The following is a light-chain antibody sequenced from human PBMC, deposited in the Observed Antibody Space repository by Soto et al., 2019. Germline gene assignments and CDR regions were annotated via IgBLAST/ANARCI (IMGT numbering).Light chain of an antibody. V-gene: IGLV2-14*01. CDR2: GVS. CDR3: SSYTSTNTLV. Sequence: QSALTQPASGSGSPGQSITISCTGTSSDVGDYNYVSWYQQHPRKAPKLIIYGVSNRPSGISNRFSGSKSGNTASLTISGLQAEDEADYYCSSYTSTNTLVFGGGTQLTVL. CDR1: SSDVGDYNY. J-gene: IGLJ2*01.